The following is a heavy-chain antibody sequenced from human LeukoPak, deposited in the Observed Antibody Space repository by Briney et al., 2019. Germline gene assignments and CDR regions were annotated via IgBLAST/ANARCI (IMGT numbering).Heavy chain of an antibody. CDR2: IRYDGSNK. J-gene: IGHJ4*02. CDR1: GFTFSSYG. Sequence: GGSPRLSCAASGFTFSSYGMHWVRQAPGKGLEWVAFIRYDGSNKYYADSVKGRFTISRDNSKNTLYLQMNSLRAEDTAVYYCAKDAYYDFWSGYSTRTYYFDYWGQGTLVTVSS. CDR3: AKDAYYDFWSGYSTRTYYFDY. D-gene: IGHD3-3*01. V-gene: IGHV3-30*02.